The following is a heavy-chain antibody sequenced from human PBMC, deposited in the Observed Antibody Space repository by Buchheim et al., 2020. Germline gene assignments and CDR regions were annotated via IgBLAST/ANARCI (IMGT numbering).Heavy chain of an antibody. J-gene: IGHJ4*02. CDR3: ANGGRHVDS. CDR1: GFTFSSST. V-gene: IGHV3-23*01. Sequence: EVQLLESGGGLVQPGGSLRLSCAASGFTFSSSTMGWVRQAPGKGLEWVATVTSIGTTYYVDSVKGRFTISRADSRSMVSLQMNSLRVDDTAVYYCANGGRHVDSCGQGT. CDR2: VTSIGTT. D-gene: IGHD3-16*01.